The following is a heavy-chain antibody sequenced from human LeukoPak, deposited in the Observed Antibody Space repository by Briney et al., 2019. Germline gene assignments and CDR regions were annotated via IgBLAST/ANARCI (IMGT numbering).Heavy chain of an antibody. J-gene: IGHJ4*02. D-gene: IGHD6-19*01. V-gene: IGHV3-30-3*01. CDR2: ISYDGSNK. Sequence: GRSLRLSCAASGFTFSSYAMHWVRQAPGKGLEWVAVISYDGSNKYYADSVKGRFTISRDNSKNTLYLQMNSLRAEDTAVYYCARVAVAGVFWGQGALVTVSS. CDR1: GFTFSSYA. CDR3: ARVAVAGVF.